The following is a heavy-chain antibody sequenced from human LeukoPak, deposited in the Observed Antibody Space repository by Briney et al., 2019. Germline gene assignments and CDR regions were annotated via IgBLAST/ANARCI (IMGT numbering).Heavy chain of an antibody. J-gene: IGHJ4*02. Sequence: GGSLRLSCAASGFTFSSYAMSWVRQAPGKGLEWVSAISGSGGSTYYADSVKGRFTISRDNSKNTLYLQMNSLRAEDTAAYYCAKVGAMIVVVIEFDYWGQGTLVTVSS. CDR3: AKVGAMIVVVIEFDY. V-gene: IGHV3-23*01. D-gene: IGHD3-22*01. CDR2: ISGSGGST. CDR1: GFTFSSYA.